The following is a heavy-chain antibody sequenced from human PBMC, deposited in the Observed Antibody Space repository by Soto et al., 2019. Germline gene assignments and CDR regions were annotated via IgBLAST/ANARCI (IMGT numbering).Heavy chain of an antibody. V-gene: IGHV1-69*12. J-gene: IGHJ4*02. CDR1: GGTFSTYA. CDR2: IIPLFGTT. CDR3: ATSPYSYDTSGYLDY. D-gene: IGHD3-22*01. Sequence: QVQLVQSGAEVKKPGSSVTVSCRASGGTFSTYAINWVRQAPGQGLEWMAGIIPLFGTTNYAQKFQGRVTITAHESTSTAYMELTSLRSEDTAVFYCATSPYSYDTSGYLDYWGQGTLDTVSS.